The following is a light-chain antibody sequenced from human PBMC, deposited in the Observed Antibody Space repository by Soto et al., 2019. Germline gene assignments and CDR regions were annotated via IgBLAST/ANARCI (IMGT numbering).Light chain of an antibody. CDR3: SSFTASNTQV. CDR2: DVS. Sequence: QSALTQPASVSGSPGQPLTISCAGTTSDVGGYTSVSWYQQHPGKAPKLIIYDVSSRPSGVSIRFSGSKSVNTASLTISGLQADDEADYYCSSFTASNTQVFGTGTKVTVL. V-gene: IGLV2-14*03. J-gene: IGLJ1*01. CDR1: TSDVGGYTS.